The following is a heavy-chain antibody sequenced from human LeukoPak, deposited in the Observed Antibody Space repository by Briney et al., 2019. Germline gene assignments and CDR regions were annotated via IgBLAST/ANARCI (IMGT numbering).Heavy chain of an antibody. J-gene: IGHJ4*02. CDR2: ISGNGGST. V-gene: IGHV3-23*01. CDR3: AKESPVFDY. CDR1: GFTFISYA. Sequence: GGSLRLSCAASGFTFISYAMSWVRQAPGKGLEWVSVISGNGGSTHYADSAKGRFTITRDNSKNTLYLQMSSLRAEDTAVYYCAKESPVFDYWGQGTLVTVSS.